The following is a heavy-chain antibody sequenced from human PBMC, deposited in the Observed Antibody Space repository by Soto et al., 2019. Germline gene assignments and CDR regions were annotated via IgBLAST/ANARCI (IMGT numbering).Heavy chain of an antibody. V-gene: IGHV3-23*01. Sequence: EVQLLESGGDLVQPGGSLRLSCAASGFTFSTYAMSWVRQAPGKGLEWVSAISGSGGSTYYADSVKGRFTISRDNSKNTLYLQMNSLRAEDTAVYYCAKEGSIVATIWYEIDYWGQGTLVTVSS. CDR2: ISGSGGST. CDR1: GFTFSTYA. J-gene: IGHJ4*02. CDR3: AKEGSIVATIWYEIDY. D-gene: IGHD5-12*01.